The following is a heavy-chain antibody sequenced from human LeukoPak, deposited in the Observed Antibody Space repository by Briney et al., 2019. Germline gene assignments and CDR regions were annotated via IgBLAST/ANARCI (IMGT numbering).Heavy chain of an antibody. CDR1: GYTFTGYY. CDR2: INPNSGGT. J-gene: IGHJ4*02. Sequence: ASVKVSCKASGYTFTGYYMHWVRQAPGQGLEWMGWINPNSGGTNYAQKFQGRVTMTRDTSISTAYMELSRLRSDDTAMYYCARGGGVTVVPAAPDYWGQGTLVTVSS. D-gene: IGHD2-2*01. CDR3: ARGGGVTVVPAAPDY. V-gene: IGHV1-2*02.